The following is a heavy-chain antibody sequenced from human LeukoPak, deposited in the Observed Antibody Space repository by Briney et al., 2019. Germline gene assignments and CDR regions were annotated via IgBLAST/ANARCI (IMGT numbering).Heavy chain of an antibody. V-gene: IGHV1-8*01. Sequence: ASVKVSCKASGYTFTSYDINWVRQASGQGLEWMRWMNPNSGNTGYAQKFQGRVTMTRSTSINTAYMELSSLRSEDTAVYYCARGPNYAFWSGSYYYYMDVWGKGTTVTVSS. J-gene: IGHJ6*03. CDR1: GYTFTSYD. CDR3: ARGPNYAFWSGSYYYYMDV. CDR2: MNPNSGNT. D-gene: IGHD3-3*01.